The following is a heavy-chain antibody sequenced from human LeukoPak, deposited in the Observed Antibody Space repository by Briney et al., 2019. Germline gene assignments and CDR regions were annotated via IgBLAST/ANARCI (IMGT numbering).Heavy chain of an antibody. J-gene: IGHJ3*02. V-gene: IGHV3-21*01. D-gene: IGHD4-23*01. CDR2: LSSSSSDI. CDR3: ARDDGGALDVFDI. CDR1: GFTFSSYS. Sequence: SGGSLRLSCAVSGFTFSSYSMNWVRQAPGKGLEWVSCLSSSSSDIEYADSVKGRFTISRDNAKNSLYLQMNSLRVEGTAVYYCARDDGGALDVFDIWGQGTMVTVSS.